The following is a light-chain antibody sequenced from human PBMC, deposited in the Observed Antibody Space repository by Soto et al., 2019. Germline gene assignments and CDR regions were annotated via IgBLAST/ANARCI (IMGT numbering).Light chain of an antibody. J-gene: IGKJ5*01. Sequence: IQLTQSPPSLSATVGDRVTITCRASQTIDSYLNWFQQKPGIAPKLLIYAASKLQSGVPSRFRGSGSGTDFTLTIDTLQPDDFASYYCQQTRSGITFGQGTRLEI. V-gene: IGKV1-39*01. CDR3: QQTRSGIT. CDR1: QTIDSY. CDR2: AAS.